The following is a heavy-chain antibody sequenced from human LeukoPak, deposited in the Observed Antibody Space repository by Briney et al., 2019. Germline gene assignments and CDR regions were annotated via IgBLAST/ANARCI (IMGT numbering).Heavy chain of an antibody. Sequence: GASVKVSCKASGYTFTGYYMHGVRQAPGQGLEWMGWINPNSGGTNYAQKFQGRVTMTRDTSISTAYMELSRLRSDDTAVYYCARAYCSGGSCYPDWYFDLWGRGTLVTVSS. V-gene: IGHV1-2*02. J-gene: IGHJ2*01. CDR2: INPNSGGT. D-gene: IGHD2-15*01. CDR3: ARAYCSGGSCYPDWYFDL. CDR1: GYTFTGYY.